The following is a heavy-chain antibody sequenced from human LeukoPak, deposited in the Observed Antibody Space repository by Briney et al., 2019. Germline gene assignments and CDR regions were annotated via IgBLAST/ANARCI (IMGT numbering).Heavy chain of an antibody. J-gene: IGHJ1*01. CDR2: IKQDGSEK. CDR1: GFTFTNYW. Sequence: GGSLRLSCAASGFTFTNYWMSWVRQAPGKGLELVANIKQDGSEKNYVDSVKGRFTISRDNAKNSLSLRMNSLSAEDTAVYYCATGYSSGWYFYFQHWGQGSLVSVSS. CDR3: ATGYSSGWYFYFQH. D-gene: IGHD6-19*01. V-gene: IGHV3-7*01.